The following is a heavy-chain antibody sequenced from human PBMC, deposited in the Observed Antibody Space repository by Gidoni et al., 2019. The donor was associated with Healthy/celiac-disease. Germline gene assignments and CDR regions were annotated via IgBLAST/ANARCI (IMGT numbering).Heavy chain of an antibody. D-gene: IGHD4-17*01. CDR1: GGSISSSSYY. CDR2: IYYSGST. V-gene: IGHV4-39*01. CDR3: ARAIGRWYFDY. Sequence: QLQLQESGPGLVKPSETLSLTCTVSGGSISSSSYYWGWIRQPPGKGLEWIGSIYYSGSTYYNPSLKSRVTISVDTSKNQFSLKLSSVTAADTAVYYCARAIGRWYFDYWGQGTLVTVSS. J-gene: IGHJ4*02.